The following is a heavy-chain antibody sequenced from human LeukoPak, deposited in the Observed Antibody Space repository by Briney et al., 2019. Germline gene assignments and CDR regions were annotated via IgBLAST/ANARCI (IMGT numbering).Heavy chain of an antibody. CDR1: GFTFSSYW. V-gene: IGHV3-74*01. J-gene: IGHJ5*02. Sequence: GGSLRLSCAASGFTFSSYWMHWVRQAPGKGLVWVSRINSDGSSTSYADSVKGRFTISRDNAKNTLYLQMNSLRAEDTAVYYCARGSMAYCSSTSCYWPPASWFDPWGQGTLVTVSS. D-gene: IGHD2-2*01. CDR3: ARGSMAYCSSTSCYWPPASWFDP. CDR2: INSDGSST.